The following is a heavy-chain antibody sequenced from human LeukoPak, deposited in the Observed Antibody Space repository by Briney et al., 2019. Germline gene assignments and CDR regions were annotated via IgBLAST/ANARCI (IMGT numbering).Heavy chain of an antibody. CDR3: ARRDCDSIKCRGSNWFDP. V-gene: IGHV3-48*01. CDR1: GFTFSSYS. Sequence: GGSLRLSCAASGFTFSSYSMNWVRQAPGKGLEWVSYISNSGTTIYYADSVKGRFTISRDNAKNSQYLQMNSLRAENTAVYYCARRDCDSIKCRGSNWFDPWGQGTLVSVSS. D-gene: IGHD3-22*01. J-gene: IGHJ5*02. CDR2: ISNSGTTI.